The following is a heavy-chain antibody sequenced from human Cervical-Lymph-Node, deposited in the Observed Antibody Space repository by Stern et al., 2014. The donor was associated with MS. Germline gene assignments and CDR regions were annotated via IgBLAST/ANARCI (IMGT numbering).Heavy chain of an antibody. Sequence: QLVQSGPEVKKPGTSVKVSCKASGFTFTSSAMQWVRQARGQRLEWIGLIVVGSGNTNYAQKFQERVTITRDMSTSTAYMELSSLRSEDTAVYYCAAPYGGRPFEVLETTIWGQGTMVTVSS. CDR3: AAPYGGRPFEVLETTI. CDR1: GFTFTSSA. D-gene: IGHD4-23*01. CDR2: IVVGSGNT. V-gene: IGHV1-58*02. J-gene: IGHJ3*02.